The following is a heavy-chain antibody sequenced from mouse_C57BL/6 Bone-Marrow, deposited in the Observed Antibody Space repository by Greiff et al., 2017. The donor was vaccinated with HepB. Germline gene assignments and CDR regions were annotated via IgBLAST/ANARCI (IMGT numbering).Heavy chain of an antibody. J-gene: IGHJ2*01. CDR3: ARSDANGGDY. D-gene: IGHD1-1*02. V-gene: IGHV1-81*01. Sequence: VKLVESGAELARPGASVKLSCKASGYTFTSYGISWVKQRTGQGLEWIGEIYPRSGNTYYNEKFKGKATLTADKSSSTAYMELRSLTSEDSAVYFCARSDANGGDYWGQGTTLTVSS. CDR1: GYTFTSYG. CDR2: IYPRSGNT.